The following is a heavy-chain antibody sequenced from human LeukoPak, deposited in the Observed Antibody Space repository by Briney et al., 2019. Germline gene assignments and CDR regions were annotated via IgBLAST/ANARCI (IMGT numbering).Heavy chain of an antibody. CDR1: GGSIRSSSHY. Sequence: SETLSLTCTVSGGSIRSSSHYWGWIRQPPGKGLEWIGEINHSGSTNYNPCLKSRVTISVDTSKNQFSLKLSSVTAADTAVYYCARGCVPAAPFDYWGQGTLVTVSS. V-gene: IGHV4-39*07. D-gene: IGHD2-2*01. J-gene: IGHJ4*02. CDR2: INHSGST. CDR3: ARGCVPAAPFDY.